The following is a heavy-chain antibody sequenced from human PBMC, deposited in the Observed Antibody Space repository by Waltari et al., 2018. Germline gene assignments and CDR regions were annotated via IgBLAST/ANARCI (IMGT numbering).Heavy chain of an antibody. CDR2: TYTRGST. J-gene: IGHJ6*03. CDR3: ERDISSDYYYMDV. Sequence: QVQLQESGPGLVKPSETLSLTCTVSGGSISSYYWSWIRQPAGKGLEWIGSTYTRGSTNSNPSLKLLSTMSGDSSKNQFSLKLSSVTAADTAVYYCERDISSDYYYMDVWGKGTTVTVSS. CDR1: GGSISSYY. V-gene: IGHV4-4*07. D-gene: IGHD2-15*01.